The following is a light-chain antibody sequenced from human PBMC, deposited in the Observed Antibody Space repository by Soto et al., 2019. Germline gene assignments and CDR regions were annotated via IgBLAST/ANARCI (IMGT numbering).Light chain of an antibody. CDR2: GAS. CDR1: QSVNSN. V-gene: IGKV3-15*01. CDR3: QQYNNWPRT. Sequence: EIVMTQSPATLSVSPGERATLSCRASQSVNSNLAWYQQKPGQAPRLLIYGASNRATGIPARFSGSGSGTEFTLTISSLQSEDFAVYYCQQYNNWPRTFGQGIKVDIK. J-gene: IGKJ1*01.